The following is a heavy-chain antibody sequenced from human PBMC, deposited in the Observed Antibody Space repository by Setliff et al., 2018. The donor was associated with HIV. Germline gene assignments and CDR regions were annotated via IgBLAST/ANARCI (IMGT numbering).Heavy chain of an antibody. CDR3: ARGVQAQVVLMSYVKGRFDP. CDR2: ISGYNGNT. D-gene: IGHD2-8*01. Sequence: ASVKVSCKASGYTFSSFGVTWVRQAPGQGLEWMGWISGYNGNTNYPQKLQGRVTMTTDTSTSTAYMEVRSLTSDDTAVYYCARGVQAQVVLMSYVKGRFDPWGQGTQVTVSS. J-gene: IGHJ5*02. V-gene: IGHV1-18*01. CDR1: GYTFSSFG.